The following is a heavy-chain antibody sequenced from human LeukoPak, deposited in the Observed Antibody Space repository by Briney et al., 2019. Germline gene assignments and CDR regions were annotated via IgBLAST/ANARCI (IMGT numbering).Heavy chain of an antibody. CDR2: ISGSGGST. Sequence: LTGASLRLSCAASGFTFSSYAMSWVRQAPGKGLEWVSAISGSGGSTYYADSVKGRFTISRDNSKNTLYLQMNSLRAEDTAVYYCGNTIALAAAGTHYYYGMDVWGQGTTVTVSS. CDR1: GFTFSSYA. D-gene: IGHD6-13*01. V-gene: IGHV3-23*01. J-gene: IGHJ6*02. CDR3: GNTIALAAAGTHYYYGMDV.